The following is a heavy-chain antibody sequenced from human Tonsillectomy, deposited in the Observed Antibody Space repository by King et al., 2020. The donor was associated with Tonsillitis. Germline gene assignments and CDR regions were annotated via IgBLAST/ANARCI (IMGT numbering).Heavy chain of an antibody. V-gene: IGHV3-23*04. CDR2: ISGSGGST. D-gene: IGHD3-3*01. Sequence: VQLVESGGGLVQPGGSLRLSCAASGFTFYTYAMSWFRQAPGKGLEWVSAISGSGGSTYYADSVKGRFTISRDISQNTLYLQMDCLGAADTAVYYCAKGRDFWSGESFDPWGQGTLVTVSS. J-gene: IGHJ5*02. CDR3: AKGRDFWSGESFDP. CDR1: GFTFYTYA.